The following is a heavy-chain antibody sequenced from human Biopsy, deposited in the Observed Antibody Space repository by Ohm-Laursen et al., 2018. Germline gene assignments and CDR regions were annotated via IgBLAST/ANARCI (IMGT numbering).Heavy chain of an antibody. CDR3: ARGGTLVVVPTAVLHSFDI. Sequence: ASVKVSCKVSGYTFSSFGINWVRQAPGQGLEWLGWISIYNGNTNYAQNLQGRFTMTTDTSTSTAYMELRILRSDDTAVYYCARGGTLVVVPTAVLHSFDIWGQGTMVTVSS. D-gene: IGHD2-2*01. CDR1: GYTFSSFG. CDR2: ISIYNGNT. V-gene: IGHV1-18*01. J-gene: IGHJ3*02.